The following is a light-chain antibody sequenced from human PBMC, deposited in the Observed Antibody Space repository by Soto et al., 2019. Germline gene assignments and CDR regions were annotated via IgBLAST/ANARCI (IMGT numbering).Light chain of an antibody. J-gene: IGLJ2*01. CDR1: SSDVGDYKY. V-gene: IGLV2-14*01. CDR3: NSHTRSNTLVV. Sequence: QSTLTQPASVSGSPGQSITISCTGTSSDVGDYKYVSWYQHHPGKAPKLMIYDVDNRPSGVPSRFSGSKSGNTATLTISGLQPEDEADYFCNSHTRSNTLVVFGGGTKVT. CDR2: DVD.